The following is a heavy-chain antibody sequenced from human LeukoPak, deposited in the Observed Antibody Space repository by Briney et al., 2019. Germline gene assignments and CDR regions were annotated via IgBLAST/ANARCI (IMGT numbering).Heavy chain of an antibody. D-gene: IGHD2/OR15-2a*01. J-gene: IGHJ3*02. Sequence: GSSVKVSCKASGGTFSSYAISWVRQAPGQGLEWMGGIIPIFGTANYAQKFQGRVTITADESTSTAYMELSSLRSEDTAVYYCAGARSFDFEYCVLDFSAEEVCDAFDIWGQGTMVTVSS. CDR3: AGARSFDFEYCVLDFSAEEVCDAFDI. V-gene: IGHV1-69*01. CDR2: IIPIFGTA. CDR1: GGTFSSYA.